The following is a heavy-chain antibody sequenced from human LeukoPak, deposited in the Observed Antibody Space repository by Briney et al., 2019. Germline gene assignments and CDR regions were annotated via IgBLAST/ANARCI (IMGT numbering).Heavy chain of an antibody. CDR3: ASESDKEGSKAVDY. J-gene: IGHJ4*02. V-gene: IGHV4-39*07. CDR1: GDSISTRDYY. Sequence: SETLSLTCTVSGDSISTRDYYWGWVRQPPGEGLEWIGSINYSGRTYYSPSLKSRVTISIDTSKNQFSLRLNSVTAADTAVYYCASESDKEGSKAVDYWGQGTLATVSS. CDR2: INYSGRT. D-gene: IGHD4-17*01.